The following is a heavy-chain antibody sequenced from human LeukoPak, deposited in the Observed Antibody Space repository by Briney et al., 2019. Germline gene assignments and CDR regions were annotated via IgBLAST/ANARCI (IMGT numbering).Heavy chain of an antibody. J-gene: IGHJ5*02. CDR1: GGSFSGYY. Sequence: SETLSLTCAVYGGSFSGYYWSWIRQPPGKGLEWIGEINHSGSTNYNPSLKSRVTISVDTSKNQFSLKLSSVTAADTAVYYCARDLSEYYYDSSASLKWFDPWGQGTQVTVSS. V-gene: IGHV4-34*01. CDR3: ARDLSEYYYDSSASLKWFDP. CDR2: INHSGST. D-gene: IGHD3-22*01.